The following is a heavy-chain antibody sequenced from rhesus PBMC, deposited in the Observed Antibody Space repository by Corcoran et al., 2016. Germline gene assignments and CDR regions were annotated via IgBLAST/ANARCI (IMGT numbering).Heavy chain of an antibody. V-gene: IGHV4-169*02. CDR2: IYGSGSST. Sequence: QLQLQESGPGLVKPSETLSVTCAVSGGSISSSYWRWIRQAPGKGLEWLGYIYGSGSSTNYIPARKSGGTLSGDKSKTQLSMELSSVTTAESTVDYCARDRTDYYDESGYYGYDAFDFWGQGLRVTVSS. CDR3: ARDRTDYYDESGYYGYDAFDF. D-gene: IGHD3-28*01. CDR1: GGSISSSY. J-gene: IGHJ3*01.